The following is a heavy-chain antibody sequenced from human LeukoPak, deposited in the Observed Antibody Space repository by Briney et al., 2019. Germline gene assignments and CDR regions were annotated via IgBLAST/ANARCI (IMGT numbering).Heavy chain of an antibody. D-gene: IGHD3-3*01. CDR3: ARDLSFDDFRSGNYLDY. CDR2: ISYDGSNK. CDR1: GFTFSSYA. V-gene: IGHV3-30-3*01. J-gene: IGHJ4*02. Sequence: GRSLRLSCAASGFTFSSYAMHWVRQAPGKGLEWVAVISYDGSNKYYADSVKGRFTISRDNSKNTLYLQMNSLRAEDTAVYCCARDLSFDDFRSGNYLDYWGQGTLVTVSS.